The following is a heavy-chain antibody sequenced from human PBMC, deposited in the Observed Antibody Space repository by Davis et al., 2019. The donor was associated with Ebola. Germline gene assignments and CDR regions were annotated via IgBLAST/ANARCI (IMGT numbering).Heavy chain of an antibody. CDR2: ISSSSSTI. V-gene: IGHV3-48*01. Sequence: PGGSLRLSCAASGFTFSSYSMNWVRQAPGKGLEWVSYISSSSSTIYYADSVKGRFTISRDNSKNTLYLQMNSLRAEDTALYYCAKDIPLRYWGQGTLVTVSS. CDR3: AKDIPLRY. CDR1: GFTFSSYS. J-gene: IGHJ4*02. D-gene: IGHD5-12*01.